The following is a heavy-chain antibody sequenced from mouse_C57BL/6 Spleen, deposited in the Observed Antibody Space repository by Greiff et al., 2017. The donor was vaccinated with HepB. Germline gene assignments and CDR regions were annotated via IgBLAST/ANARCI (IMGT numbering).Heavy chain of an antibody. V-gene: IGHV1-82*01. CDR1: GYAFSSSW. CDR2: IYPGDGDT. CDR3: ARPYYYGSSYEYFDV. J-gene: IGHJ1*03. D-gene: IGHD1-1*01. Sequence: QVHMKQSGPELVKPGASVKISCKASGYAFSSSWMNWVKQRPGKGLEWIGRIYPGDGDTNYNGKFKGKATLTADKSSSTAYMQLSSLTSEDSAVYFCARPYYYGSSYEYFDVWGTGTTVTVSS.